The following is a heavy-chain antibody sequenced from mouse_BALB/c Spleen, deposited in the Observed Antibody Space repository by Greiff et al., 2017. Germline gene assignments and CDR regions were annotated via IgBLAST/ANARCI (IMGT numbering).Heavy chain of an antibody. V-gene: IGHV5-6-3*01. CDR2: INSNGGST. Sequence: EVKLVESGGGLVQPGGSLKLSCAASGFTFSSYGMSWVRQTPDKRLELVATINSNGGSTYYPDSVKGRFTISRDNAKNTLYLQMSSLKSEDTAMYYCARNYGSYFDYWGQGTTLTVSS. J-gene: IGHJ2*01. D-gene: IGHD1-2*01. CDR3: ARNYGSYFDY. CDR1: GFTFSSYG.